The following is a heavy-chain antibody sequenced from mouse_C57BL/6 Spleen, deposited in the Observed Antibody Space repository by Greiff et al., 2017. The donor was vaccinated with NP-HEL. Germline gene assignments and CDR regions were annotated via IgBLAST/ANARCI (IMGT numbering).Heavy chain of an antibody. J-gene: IGHJ3*01. V-gene: IGHV1-64*01. CDR1: GYTFTSYW. CDR3: ARYYGSTAWFAY. CDR2: IHPNSGST. Sequence: QVHVKQPGAELVKPGASVKLSCKASGYTFTSYWMHWVKQRPGQGLEWIGMIHPNSGSTNYNEKFKSKATLTVDKSSSTAYMQLSSLTSEDSAVYYCARYYGSTAWFAYWGQGTLVTVSA. D-gene: IGHD1-1*01.